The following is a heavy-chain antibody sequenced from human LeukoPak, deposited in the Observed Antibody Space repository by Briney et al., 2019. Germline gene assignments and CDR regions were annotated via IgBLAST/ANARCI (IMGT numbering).Heavy chain of an antibody. CDR2: IYYSGNT. CDR3: ARAKYYYYDMDV. Sequence: SETLSLTCAVYGGSFSGYYWSWIRQPPGKGLEWIGYIYYSGNTYYNPSLKSRVTISVDTSKDQFSLKLSSVTAADTAVYYCARAKYYYYDMDVWGQGTTVTVSS. CDR1: GGSFSGYY. V-gene: IGHV4-30-4*01. J-gene: IGHJ6*02.